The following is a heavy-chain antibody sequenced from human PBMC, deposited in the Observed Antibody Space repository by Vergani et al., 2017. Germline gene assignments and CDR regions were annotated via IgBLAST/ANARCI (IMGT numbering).Heavy chain of an antibody. Sequence: QVQLLESGPGLLKPSETLSLTCSVSGYSITSGYYWGWIRQPPGRGLEWIGSIYHTGSAYYNPSLKSRVTVSVYTSMNQVSLKLNSVTAAETAVYYCVRTVALWFGETKDGGWFDPWGQGTLVTVTS. CDR1: GYSITSGYY. CDR2: IYHTGSA. V-gene: IGHV4-38-2*01. CDR3: VRTVALWFGETKDGGWFDP. J-gene: IGHJ5*02. D-gene: IGHD3-10*01.